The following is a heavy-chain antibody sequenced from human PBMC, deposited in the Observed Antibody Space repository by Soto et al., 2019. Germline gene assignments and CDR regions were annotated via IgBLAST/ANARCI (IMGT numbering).Heavy chain of an antibody. D-gene: IGHD2-8*01. Sequence: GGSLRLSCADSGFSFHEYTMNWVRQAPGKGLEWVSGIYGAASGIYYADSVRGRFTISRDNSRNTVYLQMNNLRAEDTAVYYCAKDRHPDGVWDFAWWGQGARVAGS. CDR1: GFSFHEYT. V-gene: IGHV3-23*01. CDR3: AKDRHPDGVWDFAW. J-gene: IGHJ4*02. CDR2: IYGAASGI.